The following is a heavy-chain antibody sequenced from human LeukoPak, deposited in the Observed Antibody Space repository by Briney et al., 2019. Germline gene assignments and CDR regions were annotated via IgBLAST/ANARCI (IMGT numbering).Heavy chain of an antibody. Sequence: GASVKVSCKASGYSFSSYGVSWVRQAPGQGLEWMGWISPYNGNTNYAQKLQGRVTMTTDTSTNTAYMELRSLRSDDTAMYYCVREGNELLSKNFDYWGQGTLVTVSS. CDR1: GYSFSSYG. J-gene: IGHJ4*02. D-gene: IGHD2-21*02. V-gene: IGHV1-18*01. CDR3: VREGNELLSKNFDY. CDR2: ISPYNGNT.